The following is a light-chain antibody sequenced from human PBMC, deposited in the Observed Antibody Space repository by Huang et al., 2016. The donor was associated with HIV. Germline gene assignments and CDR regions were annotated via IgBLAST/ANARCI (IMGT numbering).Light chain of an antibody. CDR1: QSVSTY. CDR3: QQRTNWPLTWT. V-gene: IGKV3-11*01. J-gene: IGKJ1*01. Sequence: EILLTHSPATLSLSPGVRPTLSCRACQSVSTYLAWYHKKPGQAPRLLSFEASDRATGIPARFSVSGSGTDFTLTISSLVPEDFAVYYCQQRTNWPLTWTFGQGTKVEIK. CDR2: EAS.